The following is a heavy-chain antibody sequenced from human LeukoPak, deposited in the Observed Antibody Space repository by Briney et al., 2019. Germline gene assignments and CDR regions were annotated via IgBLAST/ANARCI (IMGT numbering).Heavy chain of an antibody. CDR1: GGSFSGYY. CDR2: INHSGST. Sequence: SETLSLTCAVYGGSFSGYYWSWFHQPPGKGLEWIGEINHSGSTNYNPSLKSRVTISVDTSKNQFSLKLSSVTAADTAVYYCARSPAHYWGQGTLVTVSS. CDR3: ARSPAHY. V-gene: IGHV4-34*01. J-gene: IGHJ4*02.